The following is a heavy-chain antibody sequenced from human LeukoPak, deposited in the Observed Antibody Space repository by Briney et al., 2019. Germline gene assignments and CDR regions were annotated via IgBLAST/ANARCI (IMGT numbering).Heavy chain of an antibody. Sequence: GGSLRLSCAASGFTVSSNYMSWVRQAPGKGLEWVSVINSGGSTYYADSVKGRFTISRDNSKNTLYLLMNSLRAEDTAVYYCARALYYYDSSGYIDYWGQGTLVTVSS. CDR1: GFTVSSNY. J-gene: IGHJ4*02. V-gene: IGHV3-53*01. D-gene: IGHD3-22*01. CDR2: INSGGST. CDR3: ARALYYYDSSGYIDY.